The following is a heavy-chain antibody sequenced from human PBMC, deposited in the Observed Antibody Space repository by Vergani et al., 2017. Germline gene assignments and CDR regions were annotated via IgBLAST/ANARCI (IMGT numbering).Heavy chain of an antibody. Sequence: QVQLQQWGGGLLKPSETLSLTCVVNGGSFTSYHWTWIRQSPGEGLEWVGDIDHTGRPDYNPSLKSRLTISVDTSKNQFSLKLSSVTAADTAVYYCARVGSTTTVVTPGGNYYYYGMDVWGQGTTVTVSS. V-gene: IGHV4-34*01. CDR1: GGSFTSYH. D-gene: IGHD4-23*01. CDR2: IDHTGRP. J-gene: IGHJ6*02. CDR3: ARVGSTTTVVTPGGNYYYYGMDV.